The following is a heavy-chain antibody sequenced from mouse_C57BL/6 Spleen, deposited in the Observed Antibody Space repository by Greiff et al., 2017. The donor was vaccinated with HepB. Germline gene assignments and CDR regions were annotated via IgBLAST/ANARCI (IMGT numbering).Heavy chain of an antibody. Sequence: VHVKQSGAELVRPGASVKLSCTASGFNIKDDYMHWVKQRPEQGLEWIGWIDPENGDTEYASKFQGKATITADTSSNTAYLQLSSLTSEDTAVYYCTSSYGYFDVWGTGTTVTVSS. CDR1: GFNIKDDY. J-gene: IGHJ1*03. CDR2: IDPENGDT. CDR3: TSSYGYFDV. V-gene: IGHV14-4*01.